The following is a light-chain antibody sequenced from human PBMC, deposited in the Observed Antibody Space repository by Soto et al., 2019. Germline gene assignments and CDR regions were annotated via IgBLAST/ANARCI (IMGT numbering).Light chain of an antibody. CDR3: QQYYTNPIT. CDR2: RAS. V-gene: IGKV4-1*01. J-gene: IGKJ5*01. Sequence: DIVMTQSPDSLAVSLGEMATINCKSSQSVLYSSNNKKYLAWYQQKRGQPPKXVIYRASTRESGVPERFSGSGSGTDFTLTVSSLQAEDVEVYYCQQYYTNPITFGQGTRLEIK. CDR1: QSVLYSSNNKKY.